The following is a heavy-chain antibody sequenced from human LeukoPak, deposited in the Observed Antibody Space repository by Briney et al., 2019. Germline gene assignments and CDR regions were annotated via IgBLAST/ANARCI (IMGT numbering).Heavy chain of an antibody. V-gene: IGHV3-23*01. D-gene: IGHD3-10*01. J-gene: IGHJ4*02. CDR2: IGGSGGST. Sequence: PGGSLRLSCAASGFIFSSYVMSWVRQAPGQGLEWGSGIGGSGGSTYYADSVKGRFTLSRDNSKNTVFLQMNSLRAEDTAVYYCARATMVRGVTNYFDCWGQGTLVTVSS. CDR3: ARATMVRGVTNYFDC. CDR1: GFIFSSYV.